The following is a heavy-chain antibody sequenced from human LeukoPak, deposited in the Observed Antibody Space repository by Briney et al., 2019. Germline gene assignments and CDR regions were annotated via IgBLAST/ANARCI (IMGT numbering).Heavy chain of an antibody. CDR1: GGSISSYY. J-gene: IGHJ4*02. CDR3: ARARGYSYGYFYFDY. Sequence: SETLSLTCTVSGGSISSYYWSWIRQPPGKGLEGIGYIYYSGSTNYNPSLKSRVTISVDTSKNQFSLKLSSVTAADTAVYYCARARGYSYGYFYFDYWGQGTLVTVSS. D-gene: IGHD5-18*01. V-gene: IGHV4-59*01. CDR2: IYYSGST.